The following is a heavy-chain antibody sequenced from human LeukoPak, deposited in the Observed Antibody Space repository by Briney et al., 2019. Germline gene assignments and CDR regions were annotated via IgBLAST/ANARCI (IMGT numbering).Heavy chain of an antibody. J-gene: IGHJ4*02. CDR1: GYTFTSYD. V-gene: IGHV1-8*03. CDR3: ASYCSGGSCYPNRFDY. Sequence: GASVKVSCKASGYTFTSYDINWVRQATGQGLEWMGWMNPNSGNTGYAQKFQGRVTITRNTSISTAYMELSSLRSDDTAVYYCASYCSGGSCYPNRFDYWGQGTLVTASS. CDR2: MNPNSGNT. D-gene: IGHD2-15*01.